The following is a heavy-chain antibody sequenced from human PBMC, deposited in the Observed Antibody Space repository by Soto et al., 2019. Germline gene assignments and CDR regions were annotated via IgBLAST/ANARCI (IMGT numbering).Heavy chain of an antibody. D-gene: IGHD5-18*01. Sequence: SETLSLTCTVSGGSISIYYWSWIRHPPGKGLEWIGYIYYSGSTNYNPSLKSRVTISVDTSKNQFSLKLSSVTAADTAVYYCARGEQDTAMANFDYWGQGTLVTVSS. V-gene: IGHV4-59*01. CDR2: IYYSGST. CDR1: GGSISIYY. J-gene: IGHJ4*02. CDR3: ARGEQDTAMANFDY.